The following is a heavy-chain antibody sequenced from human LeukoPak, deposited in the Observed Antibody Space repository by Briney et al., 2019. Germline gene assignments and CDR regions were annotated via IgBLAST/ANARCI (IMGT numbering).Heavy chain of an antibody. CDR1: GFTFSSYA. Sequence: GGSLRLSCAASGFTFSSYAMSWVRQAPGKGLEWVSAISGSGGSTYYADSVKGRFTISRDNSKNTLYLQMNSLGAEDTAVYYCAKAAYYDILTGYNDYWGQGTLVTVSS. D-gene: IGHD3-9*01. V-gene: IGHV3-23*01. CDR2: ISGSGGST. CDR3: AKAAYYDILTGYNDY. J-gene: IGHJ4*02.